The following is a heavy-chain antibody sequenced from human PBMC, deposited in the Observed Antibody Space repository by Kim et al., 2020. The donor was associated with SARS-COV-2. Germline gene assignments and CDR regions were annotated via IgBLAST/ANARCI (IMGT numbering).Heavy chain of an antibody. D-gene: IGHD3-22*01. J-gene: IGHJ4*02. CDR1: GFTFSNYT. V-gene: IGHV3-30*04. CDR2: ISSDGSNK. CDR3: AGTMLVDPGY. Sequence: GGSLRLSCAASGFTFSNYTMHWVRQAPGKGLEWVAVISSDGSNKYYADSVKGRFTISRDNSKNTLNLQMNSLRVEDTAVYHCAGTMLVDPGYWGQGSLVT.